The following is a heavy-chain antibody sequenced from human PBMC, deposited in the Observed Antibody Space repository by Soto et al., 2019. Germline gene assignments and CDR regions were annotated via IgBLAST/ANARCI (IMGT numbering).Heavy chain of an antibody. Sequence: GGSLRLSCAASGFTFSRYAMSWVRQAPGKGLEWVSGLSGSGASTYYADSVKGRFTISRDNDKNTLFLQMDSLRAEDTAVYYCAKGNPEFSSSSSDYWGQGTLVTVSS. J-gene: IGHJ4*02. CDR1: GFTFSRYA. CDR2: LSGSGAST. V-gene: IGHV3-23*01. CDR3: AKGNPEFSSSSSDY. D-gene: IGHD6-6*01.